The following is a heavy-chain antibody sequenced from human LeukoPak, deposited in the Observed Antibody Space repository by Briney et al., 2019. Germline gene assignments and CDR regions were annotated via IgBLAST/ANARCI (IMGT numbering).Heavy chain of an antibody. CDR1: GGSISSYY. D-gene: IGHD1-26*01. J-gene: IGHJ1*01. V-gene: IGHV4-59*01. CDR3: AGATAGYFQH. Sequence: SSETLSLTCTVSGGSISSYYWSWIRQPPGKGLEWIGYIYYSGSTNYNPSLKSRVTISVDTSKNQFSLKLSSVTAADTAVYYCAGATAGYFQHWGQGTLVTVSS. CDR2: IYYSGST.